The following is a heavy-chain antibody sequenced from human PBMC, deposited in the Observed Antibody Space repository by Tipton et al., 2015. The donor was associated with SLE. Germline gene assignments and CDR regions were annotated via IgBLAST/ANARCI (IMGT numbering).Heavy chain of an antibody. CDR1: GLTFSSYG. V-gene: IGHV3-30*02. CDR3: ATSYCDFWSGYYRGAFDI. Sequence: SLRLSCAVSGLTFSSYGMHWVRQAPGKGLEWVAFIHYDGSNKYYSDSVKGRFTISRDNSKNTLYLQMNSLRAEDTAVYYCATSYCDFWSGYYRGAFDIWGQGTMVTVSS. CDR2: IHYDGSNK. J-gene: IGHJ3*02. D-gene: IGHD3-3*01.